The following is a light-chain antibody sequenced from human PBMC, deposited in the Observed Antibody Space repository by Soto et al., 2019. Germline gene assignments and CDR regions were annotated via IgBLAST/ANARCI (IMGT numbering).Light chain of an antibody. CDR1: SSDVGGYNY. Sequence: QSVLTQPPSASGSPGQSVTISCTGTSSDVGGYNYVSWYQQHPGKAPKLMIYEVSKRPSGVPDRFSGSKSANTASLTVSGLQAEDEADYYCSSYAGTDNFDVFGTGTKLTVL. CDR3: SSYAGTDNFDV. V-gene: IGLV2-8*01. CDR2: EVS. J-gene: IGLJ1*01.